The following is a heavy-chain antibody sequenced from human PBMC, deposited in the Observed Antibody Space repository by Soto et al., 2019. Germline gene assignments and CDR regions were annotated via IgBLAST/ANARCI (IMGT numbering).Heavy chain of an antibody. V-gene: IGHV3-21*06. CDR1: GFTFSNYR. CDR2: ISGSGKDT. Sequence: PGGSLRLSCATSGFTFSNYRMNWVREAPGKGLEWVASISGSGKDTFYRDSVKGRFTISRDNAESSLVLQMNSLTVDDTAVYHCARVHLVRTSSYYCGMDVWGPGTTVTVSS. CDR3: ARVHLVRTSSYYCGMDV. D-gene: IGHD6-6*01. J-gene: IGHJ6*02.